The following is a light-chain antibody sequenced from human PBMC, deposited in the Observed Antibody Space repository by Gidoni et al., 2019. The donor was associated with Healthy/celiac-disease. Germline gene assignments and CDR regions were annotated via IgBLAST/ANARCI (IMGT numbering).Light chain of an antibody. CDR2: LGS. CDR3: MQALQTPDS. CDR1: QSLLHSNGYNY. Sequence: DIVMTQSPLSLPVTPGEPASISCRSSQSLLHSNGYNYWDWYQQKPGQSQQLLIYLGSNRASGVPDRFSGSGSGTDFTLKISRVEAEDVGVDYCMQALQTPDSFGQGTKLEIK. V-gene: IGKV2-28*01. J-gene: IGKJ2*03.